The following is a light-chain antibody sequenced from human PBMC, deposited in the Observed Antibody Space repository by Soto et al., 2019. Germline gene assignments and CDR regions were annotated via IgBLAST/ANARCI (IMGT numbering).Light chain of an antibody. CDR3: HSYDVSLRGPA. V-gene: IGLV1-40*01. CDR2: DNS. CDR1: RSNIGAGYD. Sequence: QSVLTQPPSLSVAPGQRVTISCTGSRSNIGAGYDVHWYQHLPATAPKVLIFDNSNRPSGVPDRFSGSKSGTSASLAITGLQGEAEAVYYCHSYDVSLRGPAFGGGTQLTVL. J-gene: IGLJ2*01.